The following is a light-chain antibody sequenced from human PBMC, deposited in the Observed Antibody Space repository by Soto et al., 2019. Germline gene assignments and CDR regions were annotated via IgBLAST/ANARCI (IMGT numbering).Light chain of an antibody. CDR1: QSVSSN. Sequence: EIVMTQSPATLSVSPGERATLSCRASQSVSSNLAWYQQKAGQAPRLLIYGAFTRATGIPARFSGSGSGTEFTLTISSLQSEDFAVYYCQQYNNWPPLTFGGGTKVEIK. CDR3: QQYNNWPPLT. CDR2: GAF. J-gene: IGKJ4*01. V-gene: IGKV3-15*01.